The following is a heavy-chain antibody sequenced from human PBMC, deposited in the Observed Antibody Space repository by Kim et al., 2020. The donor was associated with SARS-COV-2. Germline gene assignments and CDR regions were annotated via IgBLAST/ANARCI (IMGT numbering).Heavy chain of an antibody. CDR2: ISYDGSNE. V-gene: IGHV3-30*18. D-gene: IGHD3-9*01. CDR1: GFTFRNYV. J-gene: IGHJ4*02. Sequence: GGSLRLSCAASGFTFRNYVMNWVRQAPGKGLEWVGAISYDGSNEYYADSVKGRFTISRDNSKNTLYLQMNSLRAEDTAVYYCAKVCNILTGLYDPSPFQYWGQGTLVTVSS. CDR3: AKVCNILTGLYDPSPFQY.